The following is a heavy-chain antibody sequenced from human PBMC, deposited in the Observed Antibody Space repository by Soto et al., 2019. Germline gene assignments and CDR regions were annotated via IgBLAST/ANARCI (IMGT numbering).Heavy chain of an antibody. D-gene: IGHD6-19*01. J-gene: IGHJ5*02. CDR1: GFTFSSYS. CDR2: ITSNSVFI. Sequence: PGGSLRLSSAASGFTFSSYSMNWVRQAPGKGLEWVSSITSNSVFIYYADSVKGRFTISRDNAKNSVYLQMNSLRAEDTAVYYCARDRDSSGWPHASWGQGTLVTVSS. V-gene: IGHV3-21*01. CDR3: ARDRDSSGWPHAS.